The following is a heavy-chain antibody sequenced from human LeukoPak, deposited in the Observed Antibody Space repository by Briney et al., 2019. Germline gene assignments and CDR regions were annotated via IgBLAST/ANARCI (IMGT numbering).Heavy chain of an antibody. CDR3: ARAAGFDYYMDV. V-gene: IGHV4-39*07. D-gene: IGHD3-3*01. CDR1: GGSISSSSYY. CDR2: IYYSGST. Sequence: SETLSLTCTVSGGSISSSSYYWGWIRQPPGKGLEWIGSIYYSGSTYYNPSLKSRVTISVDTSKNQFSLKLSSVTAADTAVYYCARAAGFDYYMDVWGKGTTVTVSS. J-gene: IGHJ6*03.